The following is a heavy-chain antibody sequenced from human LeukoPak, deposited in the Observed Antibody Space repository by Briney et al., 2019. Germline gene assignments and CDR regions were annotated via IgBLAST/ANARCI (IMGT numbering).Heavy chain of an antibody. D-gene: IGHD5-18*01. CDR2: IIPILGIA. CDR3: ARGSRDTTMGYFDY. Sequence: GASVKVSCKASGGTFSSYAISWVRQAPGQGLEWMGRIIPILGIANYAQKFQGRVTITADKSTSTAYMELSRLRSDDTAVYFCARGSRDTTMGYFDYWGQGTLVTVSS. V-gene: IGHV1-69*04. J-gene: IGHJ4*02. CDR1: GGTFSSYA.